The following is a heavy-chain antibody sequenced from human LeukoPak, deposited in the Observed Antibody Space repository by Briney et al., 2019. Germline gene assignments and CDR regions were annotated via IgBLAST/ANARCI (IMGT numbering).Heavy chain of an antibody. J-gene: IGHJ4*02. D-gene: IGHD4-17*01. CDR2: ISYDGSNK. CDR1: GFIFSNYA. V-gene: IGHV3-30-3*01. CDR3: ARESTVTTCFDY. Sequence: GGSLRLSCAASGFIFSNYAMDWVRQAPGKGLEWVAVISYDGSNKYYADSVKGRFTISRDNSKNTLYLQMNSLRAEDTAVYYCARESTVTTCFDYWGQGTLVTVSS.